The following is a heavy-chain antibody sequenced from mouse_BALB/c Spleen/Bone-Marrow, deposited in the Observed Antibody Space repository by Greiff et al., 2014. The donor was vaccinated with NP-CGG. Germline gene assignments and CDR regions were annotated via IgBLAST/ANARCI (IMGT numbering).Heavy chain of an antibody. CDR3: ARMYYAYAMDY. CDR2: IWGGGST. Sequence: QVQLKESGPGLVAPSQSLSITCTVSEFSLSRYSVHWVRQPPGKGLEWLGMIWGGGSTDHNSALKSRLNISKVNSKSQVFLKMNSLQTDDTAMYYCARMYYAYAMDYWGQGTSVTVSS. J-gene: IGHJ4*01. D-gene: IGHD1-1*01. CDR1: EFSLSRYS. V-gene: IGHV2-6-4*01.